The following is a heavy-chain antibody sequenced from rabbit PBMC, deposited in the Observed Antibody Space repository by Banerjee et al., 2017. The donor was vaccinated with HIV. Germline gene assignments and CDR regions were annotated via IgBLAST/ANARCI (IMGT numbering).Heavy chain of an antibody. CDR1: GFSFSNKYV. J-gene: IGHJ3*01. CDR3: ARGLYGSGDPYTL. Sequence: QEQLEESGGDLVKPEGSLTLTCTASGFSFSNKYVMCWVRQAPGKGLEWIACINTSTGNTVYATWAKGRFTISKTSSTTVTLQMTSLTAADTATYFCARGLYGSGDPYTLWGQGTLVTVS. CDR2: INTSTGNT. V-gene: IGHV1S45*01. D-gene: IGHD5-1*01.